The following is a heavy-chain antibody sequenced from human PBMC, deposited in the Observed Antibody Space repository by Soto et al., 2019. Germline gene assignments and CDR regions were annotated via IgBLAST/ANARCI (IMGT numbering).Heavy chain of an antibody. CDR3: ARGGVDYYYYGMDV. D-gene: IGHD6-25*01. CDR1: GGTFSSYA. V-gene: IGHV1-69*01. CDR2: IIPIFGTA. J-gene: IGHJ6*02. Sequence: QVQLVQSGAEVTKPGSSVKVSCKASGGTFSSYAISWVRQAPGQGLEWMGGIIPIFGTANSAQKFQGRVTITADESTSTAYMELSSLRSDDTAVYYCARGGVDYYYYGMDVWGQGTPVTVSS.